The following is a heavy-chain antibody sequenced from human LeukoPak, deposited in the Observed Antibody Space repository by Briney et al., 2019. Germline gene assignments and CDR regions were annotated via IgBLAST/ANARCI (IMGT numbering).Heavy chain of an antibody. J-gene: IGHJ4*02. CDR2: IVGSGGST. Sequence: GGSLRLSCAASGFTFSSHAMNWVRQSPGKELEWVSVIVGSGGSTDYADSVKGRFTISRDNSKNTLYLQMNSLRAEDTAVYYCARDKVSWGASAGFDYWGQGTLVTVSS. D-gene: IGHD6-13*01. CDR1: GFTFSSHA. CDR3: ARDKVSWGASAGFDY. V-gene: IGHV3-23*01.